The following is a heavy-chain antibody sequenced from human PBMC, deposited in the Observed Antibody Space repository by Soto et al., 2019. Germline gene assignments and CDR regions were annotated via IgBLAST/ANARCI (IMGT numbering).Heavy chain of an antibody. J-gene: IGHJ4*02. D-gene: IGHD2-2*01. CDR3: AREESHCSSTSCYDYFDY. CDR1: GGTFSSYT. V-gene: IGHV1-69*04. CDR2: IIPILGIA. Sequence: QVQLVHSGAEVKKPGSSVKVSCKASGGTFSSYTISWVRQAPGQGLEWMGRIIPILGIANYAQKFQGRVTITADKSTSTAYMELSSLRSEDTAVYYCAREESHCSSTSCYDYFDYWGQGTLVTVSS.